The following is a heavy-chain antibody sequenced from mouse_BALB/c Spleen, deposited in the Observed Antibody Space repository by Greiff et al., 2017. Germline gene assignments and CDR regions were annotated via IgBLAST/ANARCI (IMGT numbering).Heavy chain of an antibody. D-gene: IGHD2-3*01. CDR2: IDPFNGGT. V-gene: IGHV1S135*01. CDR3: ARGRDGYYAWFAY. Sequence: VQLKQSGPELMKPGASVKISCKASGYSFTSYYMHWVKQSHGKSLEWIGYIDPFNGGTSYNQKFKGKATLTVDKSSSTAYMHLSSLTSEDSAVYYCARGRDGYYAWFAYWGQGTLVTVSA. J-gene: IGHJ3*01. CDR1: GYSFTSYY.